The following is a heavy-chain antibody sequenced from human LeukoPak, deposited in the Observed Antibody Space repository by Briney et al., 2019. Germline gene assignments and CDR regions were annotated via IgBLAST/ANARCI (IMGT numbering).Heavy chain of an antibody. CDR3: ARHHDFPPGMDV. CDR2: IDPSDSYT. D-gene: IGHD3-3*01. V-gene: IGHV5-10-1*01. J-gene: IGHJ6*02. CDR1: GYSFTSYW. Sequence: GESLKISCKGSGYSFTSYWISWVRQMPGKGLEWIGRIDPSDSYTNYSPSFQGHVTISADKSISTAYLQWSSLKASDTAMYYCARHHDFPPGMDVWGQGTTVTVSS.